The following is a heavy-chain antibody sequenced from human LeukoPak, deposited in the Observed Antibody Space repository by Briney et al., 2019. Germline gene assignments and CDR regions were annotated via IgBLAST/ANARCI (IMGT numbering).Heavy chain of an antibody. J-gene: IGHJ4*02. Sequence: GGSLRLSCAASGFTFSDYYMGWIRQAPGKGLEWVSYISSSSSYTNYADSVKGRFTISRDNAKNSLYLQMNSLRAEDTAVYYCARASGGNYFDYWGQGTLVTVSS. V-gene: IGHV3-11*06. CDR3: ARASGGNYFDY. CDR1: GFTFSDYY. D-gene: IGHD3-16*01. CDR2: ISSSSSYT.